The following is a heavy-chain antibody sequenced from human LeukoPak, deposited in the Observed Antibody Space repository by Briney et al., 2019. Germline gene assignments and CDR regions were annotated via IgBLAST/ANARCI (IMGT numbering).Heavy chain of an antibody. D-gene: IGHD6-13*01. CDR2: ISSSSSYI. J-gene: IGHJ4*02. V-gene: IGHV3-21*01. CDR3: ASGGYSSRGFDY. CDR1: GFTFSSYA. Sequence: GGSLRLSCAASGFTFSSYAMSWVRQAPGKGLEWVSSISSSSSYIYYADSVKGRFTISRDNAKNSLYLQMNSLRAEDTAVYYCASGGYSSRGFDYWGLGTLVTVSS.